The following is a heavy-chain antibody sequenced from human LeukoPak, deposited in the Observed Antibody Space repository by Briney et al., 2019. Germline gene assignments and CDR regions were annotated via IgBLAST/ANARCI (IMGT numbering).Heavy chain of an antibody. CDR2: ISSSSSYI. V-gene: IGHV3-21*01. CDR1: GFTFSSYS. Sequence: GGSLRLSCAASGFTFSSYSMNWVRQAPGKGLEWVSSISSSSSYIYYADSVKGRFTISRDNAKNSLYLQMNSLRAEDTAVYYCARENDLGYCSSTSCHGYYFDYWGQGTLVTVSS. CDR3: ARENDLGYCSSTSCHGYYFDY. D-gene: IGHD2-2*01. J-gene: IGHJ4*02.